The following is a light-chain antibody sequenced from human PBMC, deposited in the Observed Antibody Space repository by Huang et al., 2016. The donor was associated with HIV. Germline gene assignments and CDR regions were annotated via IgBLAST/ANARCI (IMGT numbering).Light chain of an antibody. J-gene: IGKJ4*01. CDR3: QQRSNWPLT. Sequence: EIVLTQSPATLSLSPGERATLSCRASQSVSTYLAWYQQKPGQAPRLLSYDKSNRDTGIPARFSGRGSGTDFTLTISSLEPEDFAVYYCQQRSNWPLTFGGGTKVEIK. CDR1: QSVSTY. V-gene: IGKV3-11*01. CDR2: DKS.